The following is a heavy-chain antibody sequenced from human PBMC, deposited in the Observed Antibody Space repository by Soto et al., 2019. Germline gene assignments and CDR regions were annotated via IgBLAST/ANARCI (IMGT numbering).Heavy chain of an antibody. CDR1: GGTFSDHG. CDR3: ARGVYGTGKYYPGPSDFDI. V-gene: IGHV1-69*06. J-gene: IGHJ3*02. CDR2: TIPVFNTA. Sequence: QVQLEQSGAAVQKPGSSVKVSCTASGGTFSDHGVAWLRQAPGQGLEWMGGTIPVFNTAKYAEKFQGRVTVPTDKFTNKAYMELSSMRAEDTAVYFGARGVYGTGKYYPGPSDFDIWGQGTRVIVSS. D-gene: IGHD3-10*01.